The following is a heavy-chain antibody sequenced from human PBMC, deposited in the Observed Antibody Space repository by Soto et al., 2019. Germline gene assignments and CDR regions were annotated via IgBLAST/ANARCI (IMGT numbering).Heavy chain of an antibody. CDR1: GGSISSYY. D-gene: IGHD6-6*01. J-gene: IGHJ6*02. Sequence: QVQLQESGPGLVKPSETLSLTCTVSGGSISSYYWSWIRQPPGKGLEWIGYIYYSGSTNYNPSLKSRVTISVDTSNNQFSLKLSSVTAADTAVDYCARDGAAHTYGMDVWGQGTTVTVSS. CDR3: ARDGAAHTYGMDV. CDR2: IYYSGST. V-gene: IGHV4-59*01.